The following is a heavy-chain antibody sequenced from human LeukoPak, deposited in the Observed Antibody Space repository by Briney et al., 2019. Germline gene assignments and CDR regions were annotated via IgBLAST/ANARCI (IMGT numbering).Heavy chain of an antibody. CDR1: GGSISSGSYY. CDR3: ASLYNWNYDY. D-gene: IGHD1-7*01. J-gene: IGHJ4*02. Sequence: SQTLSLTCTVSGGSISSGSYYWSWIRQPAGKGLEWIGRIYTSGSTNYNPSLKSRVTISVDTSKSRFSLKLSSVTAADTAVYYCASLYNWNYDYWGQGTLVTVSS. CDR2: IYTSGST. V-gene: IGHV4-61*02.